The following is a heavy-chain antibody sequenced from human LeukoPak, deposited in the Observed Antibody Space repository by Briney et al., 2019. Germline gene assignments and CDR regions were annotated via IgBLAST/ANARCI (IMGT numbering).Heavy chain of an antibody. V-gene: IGHV3-48*03. CDR3: ARAGCGELFSY. CDR1: GFTFSSYE. Sequence: GGSLRLSCAASGFTFSSYEMNWVRQAPGKGLEWVSYISSSGSTIYYADSVKGRFTISRDNAKNSLYLQMNSLRAEDTAVYYCARAGCGELFSYWGQGTLVTVSS. D-gene: IGHD3-10*01. CDR2: ISSSGSTI. J-gene: IGHJ4*02.